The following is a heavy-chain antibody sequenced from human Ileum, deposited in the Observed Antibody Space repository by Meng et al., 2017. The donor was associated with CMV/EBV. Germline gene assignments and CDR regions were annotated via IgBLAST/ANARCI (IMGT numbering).Heavy chain of an antibody. V-gene: IGHV3-7*05. CDR2: IKHDGSEK. Sequence: VQWVASGGGLVQPGGSLGLSCAASGFTLSSHWMSWVRQAPGKGLEWVANIKHDGSEKYYVGSVKGRFTISRDNAKNSLCLQMNSLRVEDTAIYYCAKDGYGVVDHWGQGSLVTVSS. J-gene: IGHJ4*02. D-gene: IGHD5/OR15-5a*01. CDR1: GFTLSSHW. CDR3: AKDGYGVVDH.